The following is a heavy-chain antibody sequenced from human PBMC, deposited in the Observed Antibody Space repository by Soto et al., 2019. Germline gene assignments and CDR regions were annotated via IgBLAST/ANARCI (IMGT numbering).Heavy chain of an antibody. V-gene: IGHV4-59*01. D-gene: IGHD3-3*01. Sequence: GSLRLSCTVSGGSISSYYWSWIRQPPGKGLEWIGYIYYSGSTNYNPSLKSRVTISVDTSKNQFSLKLSSVTAADTAVYYCATGERITIFGVAYYYYMDVWGKGTTVTVSS. CDR2: IYYSGST. J-gene: IGHJ6*03. CDR1: GGSISSYY. CDR3: ATGERITIFGVAYYYYMDV.